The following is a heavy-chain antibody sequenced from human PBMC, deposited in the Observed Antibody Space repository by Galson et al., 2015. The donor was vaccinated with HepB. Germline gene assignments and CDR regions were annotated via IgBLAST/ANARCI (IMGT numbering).Heavy chain of an antibody. J-gene: IGHJ4*02. Sequence: SVKVSCKASGYTFTDYFIHWVRQAPGQGLEWMGRINPNSGGTNYAQKFQGRVTVTRDTSIGTAYMELKRLRSDDTALYYCARGRLLPGPMIRIFLYSDHWGRGTLVTVSS. CDR3: ARGRLLPGPMIRIFLYSDH. CDR1: GYTFTDYF. CDR2: INPNSGGT. D-gene: IGHD2-2*01. V-gene: IGHV1-2*06.